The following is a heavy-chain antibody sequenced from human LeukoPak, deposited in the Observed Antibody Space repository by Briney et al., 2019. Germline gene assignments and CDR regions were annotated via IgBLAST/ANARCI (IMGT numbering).Heavy chain of an antibody. Sequence: PSETLSLTCAVYSGSFSGYYWGWIRQPPGKGLEWIGEINHSGSTNYNPSLKSRVTISVDTSKNQFSLKLSSVTAADTAVYYCAIRARGGGDPFDPWGQGTLVTVSS. CDR3: AIRARGGGDPFDP. D-gene: IGHD2-21*02. CDR1: SGSFSGYY. J-gene: IGHJ5*02. V-gene: IGHV4-34*01. CDR2: INHSGST.